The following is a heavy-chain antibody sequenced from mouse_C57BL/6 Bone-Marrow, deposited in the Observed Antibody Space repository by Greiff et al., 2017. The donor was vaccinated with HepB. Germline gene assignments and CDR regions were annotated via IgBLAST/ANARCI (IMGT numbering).Heavy chain of an antibody. CDR3: ARETGPWFAY. V-gene: IGHV3-6*01. J-gene: IGHJ3*01. D-gene: IGHD4-1*01. CDR2: ISYDGSN. CDR1: GYSITSGYY. Sequence: DVQLQESGPGLVKPSQSLSLTCSVTGYSITSGYYWNWIRQFPGNKLEWMGYISYDGSNNYNPSLKNRISITRDTSKNQFFLKLNSVTTEDTATYYCARETGPWFAYWGQGTLVTVSA.